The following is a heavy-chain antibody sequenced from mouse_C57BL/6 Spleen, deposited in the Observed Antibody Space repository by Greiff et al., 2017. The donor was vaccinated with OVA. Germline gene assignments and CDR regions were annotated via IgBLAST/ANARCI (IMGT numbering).Heavy chain of an antibody. D-gene: IGHD1-1*01. Sequence: VQLQQPGAELVRPGTSVKLSCKASGYTFTSYWMHWVKQRPGQGLEWIGVIDPSDSYTNYNQKFKGKATLTVDTSSSTAYMQLSSLTSEDSAVYDCARNYGPYYYAMDYWGQGTSVTVSS. J-gene: IGHJ4*01. V-gene: IGHV1-59*01. CDR2: IDPSDSYT. CDR1: GYTFTSYW. CDR3: ARNYGPYYYAMDY.